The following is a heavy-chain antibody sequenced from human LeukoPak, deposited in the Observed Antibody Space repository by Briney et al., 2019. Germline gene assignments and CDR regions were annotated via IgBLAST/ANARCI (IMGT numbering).Heavy chain of an antibody. CDR2: FDPEDGET. CDR1: GYTLTELS. J-gene: IGHJ4*02. D-gene: IGHD3-9*01. V-gene: IGHV1-24*01. Sequence: ASVKVSCKVSGYTLTELSMHWVRQAPGKGREWMGGFDPEDGETIYAQKFQGRVTMTEDTSTDTAYMELSSLRSEDTAVYYCATNVLRYFDWPDYWGQGTLVTVSS. CDR3: ATNVLRYFDWPDY.